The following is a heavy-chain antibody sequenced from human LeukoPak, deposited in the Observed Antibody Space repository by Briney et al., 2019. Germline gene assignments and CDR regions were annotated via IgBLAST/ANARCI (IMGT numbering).Heavy chain of an antibody. Sequence: SETLSLTCTVSGGSISTSSYYWGWIRQPPGKGLEWIGSIYYSGSTHYNPSLKSRVTISVDTSKNQFSLKLTSVTAADTAVYYCGRLNTDWGFLFDSWGQGTLVTVSS. CDR1: GGSISTSSYY. CDR2: IYYSGST. V-gene: IGHV4-39*01. D-gene: IGHD7-27*01. CDR3: GRLNTDWGFLFDS. J-gene: IGHJ4*02.